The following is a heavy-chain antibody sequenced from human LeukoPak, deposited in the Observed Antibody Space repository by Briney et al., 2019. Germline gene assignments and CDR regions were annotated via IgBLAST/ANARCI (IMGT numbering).Heavy chain of an antibody. D-gene: IGHD2-2*02. CDR1: GYTFTGYY. J-gene: IGHJ4*02. CDR3: ARHGKIVPAAILGFGRPSSPPDY. Sequence: ASVKVSCKASGYTFTGYYMHWVRQAPGQGLEWMGWINPNSGGTNYAQKFQGWVTMTRDTSISTAYMELSRLRSEDTAVYYCARHGKIVPAAILGFGRPSSPPDYWGQGALVTVSS. V-gene: IGHV1-2*04. CDR2: INPNSGGT.